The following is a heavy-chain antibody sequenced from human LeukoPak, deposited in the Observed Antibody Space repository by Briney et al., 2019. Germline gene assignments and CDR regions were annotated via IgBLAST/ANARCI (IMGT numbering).Heavy chain of an antibody. Sequence: PGGSLRLSCAASGFTSSSYWLHWVRQAPGKGLVWVSRINSDGSSTSYADGVKGRFTISRDNAKNTVYLQMNSLRAEDTAVYYCTRGDPFGDYWGQGTLVTVSS. V-gene: IGHV3-74*01. D-gene: IGHD3-16*01. J-gene: IGHJ4*02. CDR3: TRGDPFGDY. CDR2: INSDGSST. CDR1: GFTSSSYW.